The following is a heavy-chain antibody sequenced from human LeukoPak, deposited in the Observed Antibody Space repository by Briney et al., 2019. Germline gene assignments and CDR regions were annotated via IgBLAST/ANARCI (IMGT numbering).Heavy chain of an antibody. CDR3: IPRGFRDLAS. CDR2: IKNAGDGGTT. V-gene: IGHV3-15*01. Sequence: GGSLRLSCAASGFTFINAWMSWVRQAPGKGLEWVGRIKNAGDGGTTEYSAPAKGRFSISRDDSKNTLYLHMNGLTTEDTAMYYCIPRGFRDLASWGQGTLVTVSS. D-gene: IGHD3-22*01. J-gene: IGHJ4*02. CDR1: GFTFINAW.